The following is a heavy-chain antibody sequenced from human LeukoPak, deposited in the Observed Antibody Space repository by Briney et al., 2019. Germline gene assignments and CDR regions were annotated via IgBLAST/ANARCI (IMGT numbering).Heavy chain of an antibody. J-gene: IGHJ4*02. D-gene: IGHD4-17*01. Sequence: GGSLRLSCAASGFAVTRSYMTWVRQAPGKGLEWVSVISSGGSTYYADSVKGRFTISRDSSKNSLYLQMNILTADDTAVYYCVRSPYADHFDYWGQGTLVTVSS. V-gene: IGHV3-53*01. CDR1: GFAVTRSY. CDR2: ISSGGST. CDR3: VRSPYADHFDY.